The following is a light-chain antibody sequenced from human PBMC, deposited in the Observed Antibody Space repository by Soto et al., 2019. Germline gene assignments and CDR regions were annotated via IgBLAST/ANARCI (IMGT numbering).Light chain of an antibody. Sequence: EIVLTQSPATLSLSPGERATLSCRASQSVSSYFAWYQQKPGQAPRLLIYDASNRATGIPARFSGSGSGTDFTLTISSLEPEDYAVYDCQQRRNWPLTFGQGTRLEIK. V-gene: IGKV3-11*01. CDR2: DAS. CDR3: QQRRNWPLT. J-gene: IGKJ5*01. CDR1: QSVSSY.